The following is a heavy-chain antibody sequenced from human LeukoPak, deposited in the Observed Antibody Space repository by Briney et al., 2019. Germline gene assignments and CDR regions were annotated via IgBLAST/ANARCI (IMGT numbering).Heavy chain of an antibody. Sequence: PGGSLRLSCAASGFTFSSYAMSWVRQAPGKGLEWVSSIGATGGSTYYADSVKGRFTISRDNAKNSLYLQMNSLRAEDTAVYYCARVTAAAGPGSLGYWGQGTLVTVSS. J-gene: IGHJ4*02. V-gene: IGHV3-23*01. D-gene: IGHD6-13*01. CDR2: IGATGGST. CDR3: ARVTAAAGPGSLGY. CDR1: GFTFSSYA.